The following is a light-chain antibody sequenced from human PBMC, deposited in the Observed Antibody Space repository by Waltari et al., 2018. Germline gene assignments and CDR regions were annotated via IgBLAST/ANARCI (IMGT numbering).Light chain of an antibody. CDR3: QSYDSSLSGSRV. J-gene: IGLJ3*02. CDR2: GNS. CDR1: SSNIGAGYD. Sequence: QSVLTQPPSVSGAPGPRVTISRTGSSSNIGAGYDVHWYQQLPGTAPKLLIYGNSNRPSGVPDRFSGSKSGTSASLAITGLQAEDEADYYCQSYDSSLSGSRVFGGGTKLTVL. V-gene: IGLV1-40*01.